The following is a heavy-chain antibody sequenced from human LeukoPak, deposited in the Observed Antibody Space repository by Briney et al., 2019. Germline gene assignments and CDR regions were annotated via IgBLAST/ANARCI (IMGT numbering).Heavy chain of an antibody. V-gene: IGHV1-69*13. CDR3: ARDLVPYGSGDSMGD. CDR2: IIPIFGTT. J-gene: IGHJ4*02. D-gene: IGHD3-10*01. Sequence: SVKVSCKASGGTLSSHAISWVRQAPGQGLEWMGGIIPIFGTTNYAQKFQGRVTISADESTNTAYMELSSLRSEDTAVYYCARDLVPYGSGDSMGDWGQGTLVTVSS. CDR1: GGTLSSHA.